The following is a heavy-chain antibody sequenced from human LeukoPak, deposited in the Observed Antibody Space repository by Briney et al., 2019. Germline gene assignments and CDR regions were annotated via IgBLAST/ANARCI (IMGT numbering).Heavy chain of an antibody. CDR2: ISGSGGTT. CDR1: GFTFDDYS. D-gene: IGHD5-12*01. CDR3: AKDPYRASSGLVDY. J-gene: IGHJ4*02. V-gene: IGHV3-23*01. Sequence: GRSLRLSCTASGFTFDDYSMNWVRQAPGKGLEWVSSISGSGGTTYYADSVKGRFTISRDNSKNTLYLQMNSLRAEDTAVYYCAKDPYRASSGLVDYWGQGTLVTVSS.